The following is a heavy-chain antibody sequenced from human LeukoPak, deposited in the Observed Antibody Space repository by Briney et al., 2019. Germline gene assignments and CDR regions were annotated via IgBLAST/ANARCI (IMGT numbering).Heavy chain of an antibody. D-gene: IGHD2-21*01. CDR1: GFTFNNYA. J-gene: IGHJ4*03. Sequence: GGSLRLSCVASGFTFNNYAMRWVRQVPGKGLEWVGAISTRGFSSYYADAVKGRFTISRDNSKNTLYLQMNSLSAEDTALYYCARPASSNGDTCYRIDYWGQETTVTVSS. CDR2: ISTRGFSS. V-gene: IGHV3-23*01. CDR3: ARPASSNGDTCYRIDY.